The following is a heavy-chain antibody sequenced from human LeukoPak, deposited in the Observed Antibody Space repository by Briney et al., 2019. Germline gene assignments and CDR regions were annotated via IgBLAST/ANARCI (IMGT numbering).Heavy chain of an antibody. J-gene: IGHJ4*02. Sequence: GGSLRLSCADSGFTFSSYAMHWVRQAPGKGLEWVAVISYDGSNKYYADSVKGRFTISRDNSKNTLYLQMNSLRAEDTAVYYCARGYSSSSAMGNFDYWGQGTLVTVSS. CDR2: ISYDGSNK. V-gene: IGHV3-30-3*01. D-gene: IGHD6-6*01. CDR1: GFTFSSYA. CDR3: ARGYSSSSAMGNFDY.